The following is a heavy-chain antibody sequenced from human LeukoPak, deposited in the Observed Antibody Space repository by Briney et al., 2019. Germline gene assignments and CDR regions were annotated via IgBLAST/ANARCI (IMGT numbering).Heavy chain of an antibody. CDR1: GASISSYY. CDR3: ARARMLSSGWGFDC. CDR2: IYYIGNT. J-gene: IGHJ4*02. D-gene: IGHD6-19*01. V-gene: IGHV4-59*01. Sequence: SETLSLTCTVSGASISSYYWSWIRQPPGKGLEWVGYIYYIGNTNYNPSLKSRVTISLDTSQTQSSLELSSVTAPDTAVYFCARARMLSSGWGFDCWGQGTLVTVSS.